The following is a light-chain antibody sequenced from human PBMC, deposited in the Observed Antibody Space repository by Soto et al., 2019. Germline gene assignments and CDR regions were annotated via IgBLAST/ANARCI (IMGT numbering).Light chain of an antibody. CDR3: QQYGSSPRT. J-gene: IGKJ1*01. CDR1: QSVSSSY. Sequence: EIVLTQSPGTLSLSPGERATLSCRASQSVSSSYLAWYQQKPGQAPRLLIYGASSRATGIPDRFSGSGSETDFTLTISRLEPEDVAVYYCQQYGSSPRTFGQGTKVDIK. V-gene: IGKV3-20*01. CDR2: GAS.